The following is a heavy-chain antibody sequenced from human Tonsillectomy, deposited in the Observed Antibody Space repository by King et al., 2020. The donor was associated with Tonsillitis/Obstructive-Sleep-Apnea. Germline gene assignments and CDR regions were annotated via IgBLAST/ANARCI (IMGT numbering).Heavy chain of an antibody. D-gene: IGHD3-10*01. CDR3: AREYGSGLYYFDY. CDR2: IWYDGSNK. Sequence: VQLVQSGGGVVQPGRSLRLSCAASGFTFSSCGMHWVRQAPGKGLEWVAVIWYDGSNKYYADSVKGRFTISRDNSKNTVHLQMNSLRAEDTAVYYCAREYGSGLYYFDYWGQGTLVTVSS. V-gene: IGHV3-33*01. J-gene: IGHJ4*02. CDR1: GFTFSSCG.